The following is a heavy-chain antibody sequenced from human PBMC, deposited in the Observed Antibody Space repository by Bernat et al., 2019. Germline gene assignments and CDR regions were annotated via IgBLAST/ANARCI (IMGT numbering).Heavy chain of an antibody. Sequence: QVQLQESGPGLVKPSETLSLTCTVSGGSISSYYWYWIRQPPGTGLEWIGYIYYSGSTNYNPSLTSRVTISVDTSKNQISLTLSAGTAADSAVYYCARWASSGYPYFDYWGQGTLVTVSS. CDR1: GGSISSYY. J-gene: IGHJ4*02. CDR3: ARWASSGYPYFDY. D-gene: IGHD5-12*01. CDR2: IYYSGST. V-gene: IGHV4-59*01.